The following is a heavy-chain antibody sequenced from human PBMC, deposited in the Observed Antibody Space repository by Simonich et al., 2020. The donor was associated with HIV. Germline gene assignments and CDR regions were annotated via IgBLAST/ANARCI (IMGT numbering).Heavy chain of an antibody. Sequence: QVQLVQSGAEVKKPGASVKVSCKVSGYTLTELSMHWVRKAPGKGVEWMGGVNPEHGETIYAQKFQGRVTMTEDSSTDTAHMALSSLTSEDTAVYFCAAVKYYYDSSWFSYDGVDVWGQGTMVTVSS. V-gene: IGHV1-24*01. CDR2: VNPEHGET. D-gene: IGHD3-22*01. J-gene: IGHJ3*01. CDR3: AAVKYYYDSSWFSYDGVDV. CDR1: GYTLTELS.